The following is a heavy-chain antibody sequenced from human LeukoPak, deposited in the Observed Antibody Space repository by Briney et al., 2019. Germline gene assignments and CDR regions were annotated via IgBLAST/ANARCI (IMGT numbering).Heavy chain of an antibody. CDR1: GGSISSGGYS. CDR3: ARVQLVLRGGYFDY. CDR2: IYYSGST. V-gene: IGHV4-61*08. J-gene: IGHJ4*02. Sequence: SQTLSLTCAVSGGSISSGGYSWSWIRQPPGKGLEWIGYIYYSGSTNYNPSLKSRVTISVDTSKNQFSLKLSSVTAADTAVYYCARVQLVLRGGYFDYWGQGTLVTVSS. D-gene: IGHD6-6*01.